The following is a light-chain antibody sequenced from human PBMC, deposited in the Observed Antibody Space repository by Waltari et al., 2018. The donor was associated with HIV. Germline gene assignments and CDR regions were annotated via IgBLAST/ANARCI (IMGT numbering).Light chain of an antibody. CDR3: ATWDDSLNGHVV. CDR2: TNT. Sequence: QSVLTQPPSASGTPGQRVTISCSGSSSNIGDNTVNWYQQPPGTAPKLLIYTNTPRAPRVPDRFPGSKAGTPASPAISGLQSEDEADYYCATWDDSLNGHVVFGGGTKLTVL. CDR1: SSNIGDNT. V-gene: IGLV1-44*01. J-gene: IGLJ2*01.